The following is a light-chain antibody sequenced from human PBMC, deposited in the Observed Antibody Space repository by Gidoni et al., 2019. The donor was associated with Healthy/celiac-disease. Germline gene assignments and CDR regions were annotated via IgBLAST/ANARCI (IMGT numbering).Light chain of an antibody. CDR2: AAS. V-gene: IGKV1-39*01. Sequence: DIQRTQSPSSLSASVGDRVTITCRASQIISSYLNWYQQKPGKAPKLLIYAASSLQSGVPSRFSDSGSGTDVTLTISSLQPEDFATYYCQQSYSTPWTFGQGTKVEIK. J-gene: IGKJ1*01. CDR1: QIISSY. CDR3: QQSYSTPWT.